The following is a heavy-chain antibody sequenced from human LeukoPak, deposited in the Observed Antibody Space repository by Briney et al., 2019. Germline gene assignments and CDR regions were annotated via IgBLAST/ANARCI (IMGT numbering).Heavy chain of an antibody. CDR3: ARGYCSGGSCYVSSAIDI. J-gene: IGHJ3*02. CDR2: IKQDGSEI. CDR1: GFTFSSYG. V-gene: IGHV3-7*01. D-gene: IGHD2-15*01. Sequence: GGTLRLSCAASGFTFSSYGMSWVRQAPGKGLEWVANIKQDGSEIYYVDSVKGRFTISRDNAKNSLYLQMNSLRAEDTAVYYCARGYCSGGSCYVSSAIDIWGQGTMVTVSS.